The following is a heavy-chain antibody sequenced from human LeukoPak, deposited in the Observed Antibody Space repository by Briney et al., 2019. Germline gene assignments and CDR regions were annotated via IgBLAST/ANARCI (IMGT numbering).Heavy chain of an antibody. CDR3: ARGQQLDWAFDI. CDR1: GGSISSSSYY. J-gene: IGHJ3*02. Sequence: SETLSLTCTVSGGSISSSSYYWGWIRQPPGKGLEWIGSIYYSGSTYYNPSLKSRVTISVDTSKNQFSLKLSSVTAADTAVYYCARGQQLDWAFDIWGQGTMVTVSS. CDR2: IYYSGST. D-gene: IGHD6-13*01. V-gene: IGHV4-39*07.